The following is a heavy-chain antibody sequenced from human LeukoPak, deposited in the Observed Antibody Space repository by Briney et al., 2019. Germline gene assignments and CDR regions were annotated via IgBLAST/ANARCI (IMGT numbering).Heavy chain of an antibody. Sequence: RSESLSLTCTFSVGSISSYYWRWIRQPPGRGLEWIGRIYYSGSTYYNPSLKSRVTISVDTSKSQFSLKLSSVTAADPAVYYCARDRSSAARQPFYYCGQGTLVTLSS. V-gene: IGHV4-59*05. CDR2: IYYSGST. D-gene: IGHD2-2*01. CDR1: VGSISSYY. CDR3: ARDRSSAARQPFYY. J-gene: IGHJ4*02.